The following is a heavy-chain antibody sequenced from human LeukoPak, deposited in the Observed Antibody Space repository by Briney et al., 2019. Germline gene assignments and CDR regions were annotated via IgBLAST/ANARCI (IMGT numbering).Heavy chain of an antibody. J-gene: IGHJ6*03. CDR3: ARIWARQGYYYMDV. Sequence: ASVKVSCKASGYTFTGYYVHWVRQAPGQGLEWMGWINPNSGGTNYAQKFQGRVTMTRDTSISTAYMELSSLRSDDTAIYYCARIWARQGYYYMDVWGTGTTVTVSS. D-gene: IGHD7-27*01. V-gene: IGHV1-2*02. CDR2: INPNSGGT. CDR1: GYTFTGYY.